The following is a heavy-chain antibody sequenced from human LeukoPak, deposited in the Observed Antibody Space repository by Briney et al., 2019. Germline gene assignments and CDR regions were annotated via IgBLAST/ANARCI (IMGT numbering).Heavy chain of an antibody. Sequence: GGSLRLSCAASGFTFSSYGMNWVRQAPGKGLEWVSYISYSSSTIYYADSVKGRFIISRDNAKNSLYLQMNSLRAEDTAVYYCARVNRMVPGYCSGGTCPGDYWGQGTLVTVSS. J-gene: IGHJ4*02. D-gene: IGHD2-15*01. CDR3: ARVNRMVPGYCSGGTCPGDY. CDR2: ISYSSSTI. CDR1: GFTFSSYG. V-gene: IGHV3-48*01.